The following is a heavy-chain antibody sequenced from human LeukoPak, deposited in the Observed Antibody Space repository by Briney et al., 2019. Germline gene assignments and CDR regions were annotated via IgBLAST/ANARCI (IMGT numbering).Heavy chain of an antibody. CDR1: GFTFDDYT. CDR3: AKDIGVGSCNGCLFDY. Sequence: HPGGSLRLSCAASGFTFDDYTMHWVRQAPGKGLEWVSLISWDGDSTYYADSVKGRFTISRDNSKNSLYLQMNILRTEDTALYYCAKDIGVGSCNGCLFDYWGQGTLVTVSS. D-gene: IGHD2-15*01. J-gene: IGHJ4*02. CDR2: ISWDGDST. V-gene: IGHV3-43*01.